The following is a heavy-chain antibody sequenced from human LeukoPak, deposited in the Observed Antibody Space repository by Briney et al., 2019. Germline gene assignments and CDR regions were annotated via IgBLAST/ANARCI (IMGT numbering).Heavy chain of an antibody. D-gene: IGHD2-15*01. CDR1: GGTFSSYA. CDR3: ASRARDEAVYCSGGSCDY. V-gene: IGHV1-69*13. CDR2: IIPIFGTA. J-gene: IGHJ4*02. Sequence: GASVKVSCKASGGTFSSYAISWVRQAPGQGLEWMGGIIPIFGTANYARKFQGRVTITADESTSTAYMELSSLRSEDTAVYYCASRARDEAVYCSGGSCDYWGQGTLVTVSS.